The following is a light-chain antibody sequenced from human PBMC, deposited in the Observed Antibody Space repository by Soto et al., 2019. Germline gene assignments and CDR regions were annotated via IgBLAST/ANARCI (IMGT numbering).Light chain of an antibody. Sequence: EIVLTQSPGTLSLSPGERATLSCRASQSVSSNYLAWYRQKPGQAPRLLIYGASSRATGIPDRFSGSGSGTDFTLTISRLEPEDFAVYYCQQFGTSPPSTFGQGTRLEIK. V-gene: IGKV3-20*01. CDR2: GAS. CDR1: QSVSSNY. J-gene: IGKJ5*01. CDR3: QQFGTSPPST.